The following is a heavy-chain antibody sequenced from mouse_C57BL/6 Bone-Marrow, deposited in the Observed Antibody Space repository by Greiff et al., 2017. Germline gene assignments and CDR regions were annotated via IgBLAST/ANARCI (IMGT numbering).Heavy chain of an antibody. V-gene: IGHV1-42*01. J-gene: IGHJ4*01. CDR3: ARSDYERGYAMDY. CDR1: GYSFTGYY. D-gene: IGHD2-4*01. Sequence: VQLQQSGPELVKPGASVKISCKASGYSFTGYYMNWVKQSPEKSLEWIGEINPSTGGTTYNQKFKAKATLTVDKSSSTAYMQIKSLTSEDSAVYYCARSDYERGYAMDYWGQGTSVTVSS. CDR2: INPSTGGT.